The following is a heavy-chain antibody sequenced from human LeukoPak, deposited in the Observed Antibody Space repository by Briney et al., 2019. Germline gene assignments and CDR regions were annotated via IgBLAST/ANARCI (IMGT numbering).Heavy chain of an antibody. J-gene: IGHJ4*02. CDR1: GFTFSDYY. Sequence: PGGSLRLSCAASGFTFSDYYMSWIRQAPGKGLEWVSYISSSSSYTNYADSVKGRFTISRDNSKNTLYLQMNSLRAEDTAVYYCARDLAGDGYSDYWGQGTLVTVSS. CDR2: ISSSSSYT. D-gene: IGHD5-24*01. V-gene: IGHV3-11*05. CDR3: ARDLAGDGYSDY.